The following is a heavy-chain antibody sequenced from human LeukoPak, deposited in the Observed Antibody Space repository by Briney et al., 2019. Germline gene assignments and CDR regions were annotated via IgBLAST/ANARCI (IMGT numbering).Heavy chain of an antibody. Sequence: GGSLRLSCAASGFTFSAYSMNWVRHTPGRGLEWVANINGRGFTIHYADSIKGRFTISRDNTKNSLDLQMSNLRAEDTGLYYCARDQPSVGWGFDSWGRGTLVTVSS. CDR1: GFTFSAYS. CDR3: ARDQPSVGWGFDS. V-gene: IGHV3-48*04. CDR2: INGRGFTI. J-gene: IGHJ4*02. D-gene: IGHD3-10*01.